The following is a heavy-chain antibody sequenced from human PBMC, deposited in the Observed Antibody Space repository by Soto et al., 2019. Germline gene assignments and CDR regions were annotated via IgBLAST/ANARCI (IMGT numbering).Heavy chain of an antibody. D-gene: IGHD4-17*01. CDR2: IYRTGST. CDR1: GGAFTSNNW. J-gene: IGHJ4*02. CDR3: ARRDPGTSVDY. V-gene: IGHV4-4*02. Sequence: QVQLQESGPRLVPHSGTLSLTCAVSGGAFTSNNWWTSVLQPPGQGLEWIGEIYRTGSTNYNQTLKSRVTISLDQPENQVSLKVTSLTAADTAVYSCARRDPGTSVDYWGQGTLVTVSS.